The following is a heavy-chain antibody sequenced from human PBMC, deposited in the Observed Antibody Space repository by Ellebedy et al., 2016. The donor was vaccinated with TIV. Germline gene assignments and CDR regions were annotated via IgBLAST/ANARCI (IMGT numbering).Heavy chain of an antibody. CDR1: GGSFSGPY. J-gene: IGHJ3*02. Sequence: MPSETLSLTCAVSGGSFSGPYWNWIRQPPGKGPEWIGEISHSEGTYYNPSLESRVTISLDTSKNQFSLKLTSVTAEDTAVYYCARDPLMTTVTSDAFDIWGQGTMVTVSS. CDR2: ISHSEGT. V-gene: IGHV4-34*01. CDR3: ARDPLMTTVTSDAFDI. D-gene: IGHD4-17*01.